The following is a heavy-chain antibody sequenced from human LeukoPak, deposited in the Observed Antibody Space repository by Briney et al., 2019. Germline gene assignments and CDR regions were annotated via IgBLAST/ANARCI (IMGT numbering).Heavy chain of an antibody. CDR2: ISRYSGAT. CDR3: VTWAGGSSDVASFDF. V-gene: IGHV1-2*02. J-gene: IGHJ4*02. D-gene: IGHD3-10*01. CDR1: RYIFRDFY. Sequence: VSENVPYKASRYIFRDFYTLWVRQAPGRGFEGMGWISRYSGATKVPQMFQGRITFTRDTSISTAYVELSNLSSDDAGVYYCVTWAGGSSDVASFDFGGEGTLVIVSS.